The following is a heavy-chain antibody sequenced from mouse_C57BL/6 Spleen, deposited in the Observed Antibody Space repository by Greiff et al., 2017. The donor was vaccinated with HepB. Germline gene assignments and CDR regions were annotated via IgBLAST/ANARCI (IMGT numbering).Heavy chain of an antibody. Sequence: VQLKESGGGLVKPGGSLKLSCAASGFTFSDYGMHWVRQAPEKGLEWVAYISSGSSTIYYADTVKGRFTISRDNAKNTLFLQMTSLRSEDTAMYYCAGYYYGSSPYAMDYWGQGTSVTVSS. CDR3: AGYYYGSSPYAMDY. CDR2: ISSGSSTI. CDR1: GFTFSDYG. V-gene: IGHV5-17*01. D-gene: IGHD1-1*01. J-gene: IGHJ4*01.